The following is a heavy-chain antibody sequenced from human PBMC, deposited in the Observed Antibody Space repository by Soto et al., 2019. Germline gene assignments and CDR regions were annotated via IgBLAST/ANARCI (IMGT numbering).Heavy chain of an antibody. CDR2: IKFDGSEK. D-gene: IGHD2-2*01. J-gene: IGHJ4*02. V-gene: IGHV3-7*03. CDR3: VKDGGYCSSTTCYSPRNHYFDS. CDR1: GFTFSDYW. Sequence: GGSLRLSCAASGFTFSDYWMSWVRQAPGKGPEWVANIKFDGSEKQYVDSVKGRFSISRDNSRNSLFLQMNSLRAGDTAVYYCVKDGGYCSSTTCYSPRNHYFDSWGQGTLVTSPQ.